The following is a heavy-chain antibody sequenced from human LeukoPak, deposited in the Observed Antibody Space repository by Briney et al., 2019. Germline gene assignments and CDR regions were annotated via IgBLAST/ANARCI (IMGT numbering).Heavy chain of an antibody. CDR2: IYYGGST. J-gene: IGHJ5*02. CDR1: GGSISSYY. CDR3: ARGGPPVTIFGVVISWFDP. D-gene: IGHD3-3*01. Sequence: SETLSLTCTVSGGSISSYYWSWIRQPPGKGLEWIGYIYYGGSTNYNPSLESRVTISVDMSKNQFSLKLSSVTAADTAVYYCARGGPPVTIFGVVISWFDPWGQGTLVTVSS. V-gene: IGHV4-59*01.